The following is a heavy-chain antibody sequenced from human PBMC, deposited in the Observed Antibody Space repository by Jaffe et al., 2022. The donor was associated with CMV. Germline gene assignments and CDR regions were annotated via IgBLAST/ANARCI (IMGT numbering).Heavy chain of an antibody. CDR2: INPSGGST. CDR1: GYTFTNYH. J-gene: IGHJ3*02. V-gene: IGHV1-46*01. Sequence: QGQLVQSGAEVRKPGASVKVSCKASGYTFTNYHIHWVRQAPGQGLEWMGIINPSGGSTIYAQKFQGRVIMTTETSTTTVYMEVNSLRSEDAAVYFCARDLRSLRRSDAFDIWGQGTMVTVS. CDR3: ARDLRSLRRSDAFDI.